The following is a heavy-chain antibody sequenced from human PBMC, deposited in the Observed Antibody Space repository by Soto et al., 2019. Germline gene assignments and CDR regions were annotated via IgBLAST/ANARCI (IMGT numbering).Heavy chain of an antibody. CDR3: TRAGGSGSYSYYYYMDV. D-gene: IGHD3-10*01. CDR2: IRSKAYGGTT. CDR1: GFTFGDYA. Sequence: EVQLVESGGGLVQPGRSLRLSCTASGFTFGDYAMSWFRQAPGKGLEWVGFIRSKAYGGTTEYAASVKGRFTISRDDSKSIAYLQMNSLKTEDTAVYYCTRAGGSGSYSYYYYMDVWGKGTTVTVSS. V-gene: IGHV3-49*03. J-gene: IGHJ6*03.